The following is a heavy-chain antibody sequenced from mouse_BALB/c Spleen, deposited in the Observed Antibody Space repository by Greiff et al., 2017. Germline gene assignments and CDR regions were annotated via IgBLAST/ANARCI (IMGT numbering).Heavy chain of an antibody. CDR1: GFTFTDYY. V-gene: IGHV7-3*02. J-gene: IGHJ4*01. D-gene: IGHD2-14*01. CDR3: ARDWDYRYDAMDY. CDR2: IRNKANGYTT. Sequence: EVKLEESGGGLVQPGGSLRLSCATSGFTFTDYYMSWVRQPPGKALEWLGFIRNKANGYTTEYSASVKGRFTISRDNSQSILYLQMNTLRAEDSATYYCARDWDYRYDAMDYWGQGTSVTVSS.